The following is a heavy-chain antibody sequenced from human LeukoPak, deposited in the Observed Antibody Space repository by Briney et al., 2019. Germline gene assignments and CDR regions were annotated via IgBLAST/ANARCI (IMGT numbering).Heavy chain of an antibody. J-gene: IGHJ5*02. CDR2: INHSGST. V-gene: IGHV4-34*01. CDR3: ARQSITGPRFDP. D-gene: IGHD1-20*01. CDR1: GGSFSGYY. Sequence: SETLSLTCAVYGGSFSGYYWSWIRQPPGKGLEWIGEINHSGSTNYNPSLKSRVTISVDTSKNQFSLKLSFVTAADTAVYYCARQSITGPRFDPWGQGTLVTVSS.